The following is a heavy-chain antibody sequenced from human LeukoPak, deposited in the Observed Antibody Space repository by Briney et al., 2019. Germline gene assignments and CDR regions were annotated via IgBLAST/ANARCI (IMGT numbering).Heavy chain of an antibody. V-gene: IGHV3-53*01. J-gene: IGHJ4*02. D-gene: IGHD6-19*01. Sequence: PGGSLRLSCAASGFTVSSNYMSWVRQAPGKGLEWVSDIYSGGSTYYADSVKGRFTISRDNSKNTLYLQMNSLRAEDTAVYYCASLLTYSSGWSDYFDYWGQGTLVTVSS. CDR2: IYSGGST. CDR3: ASLLTYSSGWSDYFDY. CDR1: GFTVSSNY.